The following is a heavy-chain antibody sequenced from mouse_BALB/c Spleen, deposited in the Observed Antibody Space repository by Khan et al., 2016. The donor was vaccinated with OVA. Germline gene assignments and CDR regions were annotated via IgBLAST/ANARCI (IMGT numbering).Heavy chain of an antibody. V-gene: IGHV2-6-1*01. Sequence: QVQLKQSGPGLMAPSQSLSITCTISGFSLTNYGIHWVRHPPGKGLEWLVVIWSDGSTTYNSALKSRLTISKDNSKSQVFLKMNSLQTDDTAMYFCARQPYYHYNGMDYWGQGTSVTVSS. J-gene: IGHJ4*01. CDR3: ARQPYYHYNGMDY. CDR1: GFSLTNYG. CDR2: IWSDGST. D-gene: IGHD2-10*01.